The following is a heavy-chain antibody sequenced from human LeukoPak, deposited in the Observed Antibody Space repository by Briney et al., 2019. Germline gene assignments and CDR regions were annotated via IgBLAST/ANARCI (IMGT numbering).Heavy chain of an antibody. D-gene: IGHD1-26*01. Sequence: SQTLSLTCAISGDSISSNSAAWNWIRQSPSRGLEWLGRTCYRSKWYNDYAISVKTRIIINPDTSKNQFSLQLNSVTPETTAVSYCERDLERASYEHYFDYWGQGTPVTVSS. CDR3: ERDLERASYEHYFDY. V-gene: IGHV6-1*01. J-gene: IGHJ4*02. CDR2: TCYRSKWYN. CDR1: GDSISSNSAA.